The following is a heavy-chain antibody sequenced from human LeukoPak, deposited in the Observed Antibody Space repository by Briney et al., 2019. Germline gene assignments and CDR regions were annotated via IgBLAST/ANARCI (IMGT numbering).Heavy chain of an antibody. V-gene: IGHV4-31*03. Sequence: PSETLSLTCTVSGGSISSGGYYWSWIRQHPGKGLEWIGYIYYSGSTYYNPSLKSRVTISVDTSKNQFSLKLSSVTAADTAVYYCARGYGSSGYDAFDIWGQGTMVTVSS. J-gene: IGHJ3*02. D-gene: IGHD3-22*01. CDR1: GGSISSGGYY. CDR3: ARGYGSSGYDAFDI. CDR2: IYYSGST.